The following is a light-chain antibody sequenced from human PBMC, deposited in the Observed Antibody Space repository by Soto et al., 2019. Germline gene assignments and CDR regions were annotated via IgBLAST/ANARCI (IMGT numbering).Light chain of an antibody. CDR2: SNN. CDR1: ISNIGSNA. Sequence: QSVLTQPPSASGTPGQRVTISCSGSISNIGSNAVTWYQQLPGTAPKLLVYSNNQRPSGVPDRFSGSRSGTSASLAISGLQSEDEADYYCAAWDDSLNCPVFGGGTKLTVL. J-gene: IGLJ3*02. V-gene: IGLV1-44*01. CDR3: AAWDDSLNCPV.